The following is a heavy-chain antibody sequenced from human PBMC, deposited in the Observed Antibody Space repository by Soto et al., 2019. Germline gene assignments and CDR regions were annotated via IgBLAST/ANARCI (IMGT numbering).Heavy chain of an antibody. Sequence: SETLSLTCTFSGGSISSSSYYWGWIRQPPGKGLEWIGSIYYSGSTYYNPSLKSRVTISVDTSKNQFSLKLSSVTAADTAVYYCAGSTSWFDPWGQGTLVTVSS. J-gene: IGHJ5*02. CDR1: GGSISSSSYY. V-gene: IGHV4-39*01. D-gene: IGHD6-13*01. CDR3: AGSTSWFDP. CDR2: IYYSGST.